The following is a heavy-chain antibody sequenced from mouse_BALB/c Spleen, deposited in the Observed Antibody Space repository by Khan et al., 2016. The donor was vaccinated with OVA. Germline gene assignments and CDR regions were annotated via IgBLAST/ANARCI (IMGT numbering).Heavy chain of an antibody. D-gene: IGHD4-1*01. CDR1: GFTFSSYS. V-gene: IGHV5-6*01. CDR3: ASHLTGSFAY. J-gene: IGHJ3*01. Sequence: EVELVESGGDLVKPGGSLKLSCAASGFTFSSYSMSWVRQTPDKRLEWVATISSGGDYTYYPDSVKGRFTISRDNAENALYLQMSSLRSEDTAMYYCASHLTGSFAYWGQGTLATVSA. CDR2: ISSGGDYT.